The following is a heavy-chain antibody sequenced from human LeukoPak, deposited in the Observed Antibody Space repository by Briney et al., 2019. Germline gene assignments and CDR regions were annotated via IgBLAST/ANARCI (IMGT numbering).Heavy chain of an antibody. CDR3: AKDRGRSPLSIFGVVKNHKNYFDY. J-gene: IGHJ4*02. CDR2: ISGSGGST. CDR1: GFTFSSYA. Sequence: GGSLRLSCAASGFTFSSYAMSWVRQAPGKGLEWVSAISGSGGSTYYADSVKGRFTISRDNSKNTLYLQMNSLRAEDTAVYYCAKDRGRSPLSIFGVVKNHKNYFDYWGQGTLVTVSS. D-gene: IGHD3-3*01. V-gene: IGHV3-23*01.